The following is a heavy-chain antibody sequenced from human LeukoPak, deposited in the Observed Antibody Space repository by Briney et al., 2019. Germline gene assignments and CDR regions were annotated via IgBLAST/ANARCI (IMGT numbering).Heavy chain of an antibody. J-gene: IGHJ4*02. Sequence: PGGSLRLSCVASGFTFSSYAMSWVRQAAGKGLEWVSSTSSSGETTYYADSVKGRFTISRDNSRNTRYLQMNSLRAEDTAVYYCAKDRPNYYGTNGHYYRRDGDCWGQGTLVTVSS. CDR3: AKDRPNYYGTNGHYYRRDGDC. D-gene: IGHD3-22*01. V-gene: IGHV3-23*01. CDR1: GFTFSSYA. CDR2: TSSSGETT.